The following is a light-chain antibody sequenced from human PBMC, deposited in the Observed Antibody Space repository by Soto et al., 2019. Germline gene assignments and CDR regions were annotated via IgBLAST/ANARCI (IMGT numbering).Light chain of an antibody. CDR2: AAS. CDR1: QSVSSSY. Sequence: EIVLTQSPGTLSLSPGESATLSCRASQSVSSSYLAWYQQKPGQAPRLLIYAASSRATGIPDRFSGSGSGTDFTLTISRLEPEDFVMYYCQQYGSSITFGQGTRLEIK. CDR3: QQYGSSIT. V-gene: IGKV3-20*01. J-gene: IGKJ5*01.